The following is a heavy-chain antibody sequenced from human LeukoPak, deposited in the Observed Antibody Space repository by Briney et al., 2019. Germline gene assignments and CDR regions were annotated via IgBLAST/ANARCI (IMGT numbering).Heavy chain of an antibody. CDR2: VKEDGSEE. CDR3: ARAPSGSHYDY. V-gene: IGHV3-7*03. D-gene: IGHD1-26*01. CDR1: GFTFSSHS. J-gene: IGHJ4*02. Sequence: GGSLRLSCTASGFTFSSHSMSWVRQAPGKGLEWVANVKEDGSEENYVGSVKGRFTISRDNAINSLYLQMNSLRAEDTALYYCARAPSGSHYDYWGQGTLVTVSS.